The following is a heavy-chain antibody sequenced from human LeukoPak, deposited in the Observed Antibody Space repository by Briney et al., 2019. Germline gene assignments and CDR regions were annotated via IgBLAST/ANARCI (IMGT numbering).Heavy chain of an antibody. D-gene: IGHD1-26*01. CDR2: IVVGSGNT. V-gene: IGHV1-58*02. J-gene: IGHJ5*02. CDR3: AKDGRVTPWGGFAP. Sequence: SVKVSCKASGLTFTSSAMQWVRQARGQRLEWIGWIVVGSGNTNYRVNITRDMSTSTAYRELSSLRSEDTAVYYCAKDGRVTPWGGFAPGGREPRVPVSS. CDR1: GLTFTSSA.